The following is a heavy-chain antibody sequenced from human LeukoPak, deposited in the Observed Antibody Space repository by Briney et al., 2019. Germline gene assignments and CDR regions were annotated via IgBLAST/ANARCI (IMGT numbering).Heavy chain of an antibody. D-gene: IGHD2-21*02. CDR2: ISYDGSNK. J-gene: IGHJ4*02. CDR3: AKVGYCGGDCLHFDY. CDR1: GFTFSSYG. Sequence: GGSLRLSCAASGFTFSSYGMHWVRQAPGKGLEWVAVISYDGSNKYYADSVKGRFTISRDNSKNTLYLQMNSLRAEDTAVYYCAKVGYCGGDCLHFDYWGQGTLVTVSS. V-gene: IGHV3-30*18.